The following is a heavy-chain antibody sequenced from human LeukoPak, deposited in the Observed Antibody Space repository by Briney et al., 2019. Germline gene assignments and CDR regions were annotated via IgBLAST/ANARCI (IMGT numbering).Heavy chain of an antibody. Sequence: SVKVSCKASGGTFSSYAISWVRQAPGQGLEWMGGIIPIFGTANYAQKFQGRVTITTDESTSTAYMELSSLRSEDTAVYYCARGRGYWSSTSCYGAFDIWGQGTMVTVSS. CDR3: ARGRGYWSSTSCYGAFDI. CDR1: GGTFSSYA. J-gene: IGHJ3*02. CDR2: IIPIFGTA. D-gene: IGHD2-2*01. V-gene: IGHV1-69*05.